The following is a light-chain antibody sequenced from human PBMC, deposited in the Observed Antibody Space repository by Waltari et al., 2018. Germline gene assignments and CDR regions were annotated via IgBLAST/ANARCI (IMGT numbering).Light chain of an antibody. CDR1: SPNLGAGYD. V-gene: IGLV1-40*01. J-gene: IGLJ3*02. Sequence: QSVLTQPPSVSGAPGQRVTIPCTGSSPNLGAGYDVHWFPQLPGTAPKLLSYGNNNRPSGVPDRFSGSKSGTSASLAISGLQAEDEADYHCQSYDSSLSGAWVFGGGTKLTVL. CDR3: QSYDSSLSGAWV. CDR2: GNN.